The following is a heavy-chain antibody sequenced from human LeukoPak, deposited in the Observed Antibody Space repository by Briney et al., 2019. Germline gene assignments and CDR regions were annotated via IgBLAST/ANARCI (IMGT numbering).Heavy chain of an antibody. CDR2: IKQDGSEK. CDR3: ARDGSSSWPDAFDI. J-gene: IGHJ3*02. CDR1: GFTFSSYW. D-gene: IGHD6-13*01. V-gene: IGHV3-7*01. Sequence: PGGSLRLSCAASGFTFSSYWMSWVRQAPGRGLELVANIKQDGSEKYYVDSVKGRFTISRENAKNSLYLQMNSLRAEDTAVYYCARDGSSSWPDAFDIWGQGTMVTVSS.